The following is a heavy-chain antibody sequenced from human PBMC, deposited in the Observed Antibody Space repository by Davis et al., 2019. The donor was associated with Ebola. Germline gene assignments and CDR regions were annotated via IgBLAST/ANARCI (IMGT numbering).Heavy chain of an antibody. J-gene: IGHJ6*02. CDR1: GFTFSSYG. Sequence: GESLKISCAASGFTFSSYGMHWVRQAPGKGLEWVAVIWYDGSNKYYADSVKGRFTISRDNSKNSLYLQMNSLRAEDTAVYYCSRGTKDYYGMDVWGQGTTVTVSS. D-gene: IGHD1/OR15-1a*01. V-gene: IGHV3-33*01. CDR2: IWYDGSNK. CDR3: SRGTKDYYGMDV.